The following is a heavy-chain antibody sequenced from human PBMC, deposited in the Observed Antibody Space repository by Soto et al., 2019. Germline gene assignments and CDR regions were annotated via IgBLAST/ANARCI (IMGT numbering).Heavy chain of an antibody. CDR2: INHSGST. D-gene: IGHD3-10*01. Sequence: QVQLQQWGAGLLKPSETLSLTCAVYGGSFSGYYWSWIRQPPGKGLEWIGEINHSGSTNYNPSLKSRVTISVDTSKNQFSLKLSSVTAADTAVYYCVSQRGHKITMVRGVISDADYYYYGMDVWGQGTTVTVSS. CDR3: VSQRGHKITMVRGVISDADYYYYGMDV. CDR1: GGSFSGYY. V-gene: IGHV4-34*01. J-gene: IGHJ6*02.